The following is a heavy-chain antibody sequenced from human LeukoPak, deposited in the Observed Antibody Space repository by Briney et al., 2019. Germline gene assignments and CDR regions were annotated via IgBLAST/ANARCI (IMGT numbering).Heavy chain of an antibody. J-gene: IGHJ3*02. CDR1: GFTFTTYW. CDR2: INQDGTEK. Sequence: GGSLRLSCAASGFTFTTYWMSWVRQLPGKGLEWVANINQDGTEKYYVDSVKGRFTISRDNAKNSLDLQMNSLRAEDTAVYYCARVQYSAYEDAFDIWGQGTMVTVSS. CDR3: ARVQYSAYEDAFDI. V-gene: IGHV3-7*01. D-gene: IGHD5-12*01.